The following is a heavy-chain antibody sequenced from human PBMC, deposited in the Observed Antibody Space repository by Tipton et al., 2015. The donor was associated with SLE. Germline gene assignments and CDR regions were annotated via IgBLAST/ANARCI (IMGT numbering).Heavy chain of an antibody. CDR3: ARGPTRYYFDY. V-gene: IGHV4-59*01. CDR1: GGSITNYY. Sequence: GLVKPSETLSLTCTVSGGSITNYYWSWIRQPPGKGPECIGYIYSSGTTNYNPSLKSRVTISTDTSKKQFFLNLSTVTAADTAVFYCARGPTRYYFDYWGQGILVTVSS. J-gene: IGHJ4*02. CDR2: IYSSGTT.